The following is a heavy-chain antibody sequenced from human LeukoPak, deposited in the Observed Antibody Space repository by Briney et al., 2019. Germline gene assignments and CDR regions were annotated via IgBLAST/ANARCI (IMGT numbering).Heavy chain of an antibody. CDR1: GFTFSSYA. Sequence: GGSLRLSCAASGFTFSSYAMHWVRQAPGKGLEWVAVISYDGSNKYYADSVKGRFTISRDNSKNTLYLQMNSLRAEDTAVYYCAKAVNSGWSKGFDYWGLGTLVTVSS. V-gene: IGHV3-30-3*01. J-gene: IGHJ4*02. CDR3: AKAVNSGWSKGFDY. CDR2: ISYDGSNK. D-gene: IGHD6-19*01.